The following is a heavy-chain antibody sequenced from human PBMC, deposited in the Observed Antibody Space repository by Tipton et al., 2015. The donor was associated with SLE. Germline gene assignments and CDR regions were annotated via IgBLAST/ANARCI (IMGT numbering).Heavy chain of an antibody. CDR2: ISYDGSNK. V-gene: IGHV3-30*04. J-gene: IGHJ4*02. Sequence: SLRLSCAASGFTFSSYAMHWVRQAPGKGLEWVAVISYDGSNKYYADSVKGRFTTSRDNSKNTLYLQMNSLRAEDTAVYYCARDVVTTVTLGDYWGQGTLVTVSS. D-gene: IGHD4-17*01. CDR1: GFTFSSYA. CDR3: ARDVVTTVTLGDY.